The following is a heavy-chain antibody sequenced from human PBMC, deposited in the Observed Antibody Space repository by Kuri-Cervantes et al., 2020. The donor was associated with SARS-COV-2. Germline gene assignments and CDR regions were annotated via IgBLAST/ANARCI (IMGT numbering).Heavy chain of an antibody. CDR2: ISGSGGST. J-gene: IGHJ4*02. V-gene: IGHV3-23*01. Sequence: GGSLRLSCTASGFTLSSYSMSWVRQAPGKGLEWVSAISGSGGSTYYADSVKGRFTISRDNSKNTLYLQMNSLRAEDTAVYYCAKSPGDNRPLWFSYWGQGTLVTVSS. CDR1: GFTLSSYS. D-gene: IGHD3-10*01. CDR3: AKSPGDNRPLWFSY.